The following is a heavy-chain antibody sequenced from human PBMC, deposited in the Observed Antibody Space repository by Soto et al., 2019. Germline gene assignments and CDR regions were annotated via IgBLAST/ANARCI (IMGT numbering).Heavy chain of an antibody. D-gene: IGHD6-19*01. CDR1: GYTFTSYY. Sequence: GASVKVSCKASGYTFTSYYMHWVRQAPVQGLEWMGIINPSGGSTSYAQKFQGRVTMTRDTSTSTVYMELSSLRSEDTALYYCARGIRRLIEVAWFTLNRFDPWGRGTLVTLSS. CDR3: ARGIRRLIEVAWFTLNRFDP. CDR2: INPSGGST. J-gene: IGHJ5*02. V-gene: IGHV1-46*01.